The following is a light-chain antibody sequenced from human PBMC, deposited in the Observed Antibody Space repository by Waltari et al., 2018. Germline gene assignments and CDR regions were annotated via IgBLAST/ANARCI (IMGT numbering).Light chain of an antibody. V-gene: IGLV2-14*01. Sequence: QSALTQPASVSGSPGQSITISCTGTSSDVGCYNYVPWYQQHPGKAPKLRIYEVSNRPSGVSNRFSGSKSGNTASLTISGLQAEDEADYYCSSYTSSSTLEVFGGGTKLTVL. CDR1: SSDVGCYNY. CDR2: EVS. J-gene: IGLJ3*02. CDR3: SSYTSSSTLEV.